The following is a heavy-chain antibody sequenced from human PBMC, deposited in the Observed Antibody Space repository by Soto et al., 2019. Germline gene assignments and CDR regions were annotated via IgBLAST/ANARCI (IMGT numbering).Heavy chain of an antibody. CDR2: VYYSGST. CDR1: GGSISSFY. D-gene: IGHD2-2*01. Sequence: SETLSLTCTVSGGSISSFYWSWIRQPPGKGLEWIGYVYYSGSTNYNPSLKTRVTISVDTSKNQFSLKLSSVTATDTAVYYCARTRYCSSLTCYFDYWGQGSLVTVSS. J-gene: IGHJ4*02. CDR3: ARTRYCSSLTCYFDY. V-gene: IGHV4-59*08.